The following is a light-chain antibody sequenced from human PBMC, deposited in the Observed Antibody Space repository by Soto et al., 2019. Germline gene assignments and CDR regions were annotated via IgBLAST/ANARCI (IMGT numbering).Light chain of an antibody. CDR1: QSISSY. CDR3: QQSYSTPLT. Sequence: DIQMTQSPSSLSASVGDRVTITCRASQSISSYLNWYQQKPGKAPNLLIYAASNLQSAVPSRFSGSGSGTDFTLTISSLQPEDFATYYCQQSYSTPLTFGGGTKVEIK. J-gene: IGKJ4*01. V-gene: IGKV1-39*01. CDR2: AAS.